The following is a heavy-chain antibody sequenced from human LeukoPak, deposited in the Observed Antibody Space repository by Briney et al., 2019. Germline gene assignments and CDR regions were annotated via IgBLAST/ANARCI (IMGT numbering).Heavy chain of an antibody. V-gene: IGHV3-23*01. D-gene: IGHD5-18*01. CDR2: ISGSGGST. J-gene: IGHJ5*02. Sequence: PGGSLLLSCAASGFPFISYAMSWVRQAPGKGLEGVSAISGSGGSTYYADSVKGRFTISRDNSKNTLYLQMNSLRAEDTAVYYCAKGTYSYGTYNWFDPWGQGTLVTVSS. CDR1: GFPFISYA. CDR3: AKGTYSYGTYNWFDP.